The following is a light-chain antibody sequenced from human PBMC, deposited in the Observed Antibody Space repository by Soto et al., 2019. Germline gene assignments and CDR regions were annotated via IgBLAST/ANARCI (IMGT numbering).Light chain of an antibody. Sequence: VWTKYTETLYLSPGERATLSWRAIQSVSILLAWYQQQPGQAPRLLIHGATTRATGIPARFSGSGSGTEFTLTISSLQSEDFAVYYCQQYNNWPRPFGQGAKVAIK. CDR1: QSVSIL. CDR2: GAT. J-gene: IGKJ1*01. CDR3: QQYNNWPRP. V-gene: IGKV3-15*01.